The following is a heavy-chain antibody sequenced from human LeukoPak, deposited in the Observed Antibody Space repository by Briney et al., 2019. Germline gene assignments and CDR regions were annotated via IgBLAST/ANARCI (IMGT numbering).Heavy chain of an antibody. D-gene: IGHD6-13*01. Sequence: ASVKVSCKASGYTFTTYDINWVRQAPGQGLEWMGWINPNSGGTNYAQKFQGRVTMTRDTSISTAYMELSRLRSDDTAVYYCARSYSSPRSIAAAGGDWFDPWGQGTLVTVSS. CDR2: INPNSGGT. CDR3: ARSYSSPRSIAAAGGDWFDP. V-gene: IGHV1-2*02. CDR1: GYTFTTYD. J-gene: IGHJ5*02.